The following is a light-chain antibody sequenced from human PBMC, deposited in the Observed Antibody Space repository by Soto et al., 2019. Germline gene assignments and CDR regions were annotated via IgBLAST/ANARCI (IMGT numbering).Light chain of an antibody. CDR3: QQYNNWPKT. CDR2: GAS. Sequence: EIVMTQSPATLSVSPGERATLSCRASQSVSSNLAGYQQKPRQAPRLLIYGASTRATGIPARFSGSGAGTKFTLTISSLQSEDFAVYYCQQYNNWPKTFGQGTEVHIK. V-gene: IGKV3-15*01. CDR1: QSVSSN. J-gene: IGKJ1*01.